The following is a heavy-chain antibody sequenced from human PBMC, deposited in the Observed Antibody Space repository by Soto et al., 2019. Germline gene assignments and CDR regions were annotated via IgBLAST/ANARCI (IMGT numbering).Heavy chain of an antibody. V-gene: IGHV3-23*01. D-gene: IGHD3-22*01. J-gene: IGHJ4*02. Sequence: PGGSLRLSCAASGFAFSSHAMNWVRQAPGKGLEWVSGISGSGGRTHYADSVKGRFTISRDNSKNTLDLQMNSLRAEDTAVYYCAKGRYSYDSSGHDYWGLGTLVTVSS. CDR1: GFAFSSHA. CDR2: ISGSGGRT. CDR3: AKGRYSYDSSGHDY.